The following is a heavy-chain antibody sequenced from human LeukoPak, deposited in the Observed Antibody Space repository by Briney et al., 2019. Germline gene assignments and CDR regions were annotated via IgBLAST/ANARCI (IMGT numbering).Heavy chain of an antibody. CDR2: IYHSGST. D-gene: IGHD6-13*01. CDR3: AWTGYSSSWARFGYYYMDV. CDR1: GYSISSGYY. V-gene: IGHV4-38-2*02. J-gene: IGHJ6*03. Sequence: SETLSLTCTVSGYSISSGYYWGWIRQPPGKGLEWSGSIYHSGSTYYNPSLKSRATISVDTSKNQFSLKLSSVTAADTAVYYCAWTGYSSSWARFGYYYMDVWGKGTTVTVSS.